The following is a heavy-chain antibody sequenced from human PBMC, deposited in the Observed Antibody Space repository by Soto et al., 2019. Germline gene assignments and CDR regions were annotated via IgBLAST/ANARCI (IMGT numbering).Heavy chain of an antibody. V-gene: IGHV3-7*01. D-gene: IGHD5-18*01. J-gene: IGHJ3*02. Sequence: PXESLRLSCAASGFTFSRYWMNWVRQAPGKGLEWVANIKQDGTEKNYVDSVKGRFTISRDNARNSLYPQMDSLRAEDTAVYFCARGDTPMITGMDSFDIWGQGTMVTV. CDR2: IKQDGTEK. CDR3: ARGDTPMITGMDSFDI. CDR1: GFTFSRYW.